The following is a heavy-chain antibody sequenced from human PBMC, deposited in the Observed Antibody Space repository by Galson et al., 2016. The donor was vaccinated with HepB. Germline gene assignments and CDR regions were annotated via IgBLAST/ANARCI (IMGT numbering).Heavy chain of an antibody. J-gene: IGHJ6*02. Sequence: CAASGSTFSNAWMNWVRHIPGKGLEWVGRIKSKIDRATTDYTAPVKGRFTISRDDSKSTLYLQMNSLKTDDTAVYYCTSDNGPGFFGMDVWGPGTTITVSS. CDR3: TSDNGPGFFGMDV. CDR2: IKSKIDRATT. D-gene: IGHD2-8*01. CDR1: GSTFSNAW. V-gene: IGHV3-15*07.